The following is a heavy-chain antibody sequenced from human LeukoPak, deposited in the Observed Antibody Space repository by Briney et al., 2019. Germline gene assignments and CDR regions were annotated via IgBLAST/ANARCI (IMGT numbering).Heavy chain of an antibody. D-gene: IGHD4-17*01. J-gene: IGHJ3*02. CDR2: IVVGSGNT. CDR3: AAETTVTDSDAFDI. V-gene: IGHV1-58*01. CDR1: GFTFTSSA. Sequence: SVKVSCKASGFTFTSSAVQWVRQARGQRLEWIGWIVVGSGNTNYAQKFQERVTITRDMSTSTAYMGLSSLRSEDTAVYYCAAETTVTDSDAFDIWGQGTMVTVSS.